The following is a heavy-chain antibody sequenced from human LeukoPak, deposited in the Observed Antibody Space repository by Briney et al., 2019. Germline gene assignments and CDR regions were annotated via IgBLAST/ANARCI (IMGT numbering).Heavy chain of an antibody. CDR3: ARERDSSGFY. Sequence: QPGGSLRLSCSASGFTFSSYEMNWVRQAPGKGLEWVSYISSSGSTIYYADSVKGRFTISRDNAKNSLYLQMNSLRAEDTAVYYCARERDSSGFYWGQGTLVTVSS. J-gene: IGHJ4*02. CDR2: ISSSGSTI. V-gene: IGHV3-48*03. CDR1: GFTFSSYE. D-gene: IGHD3-22*01.